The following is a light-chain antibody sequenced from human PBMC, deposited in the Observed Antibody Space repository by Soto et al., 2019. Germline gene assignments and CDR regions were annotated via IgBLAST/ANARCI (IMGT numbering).Light chain of an antibody. CDR2: DVS. V-gene: IGLV2-14*03. Sequence: SELTQPAYVCGSPGQSITISCTGTSSDVGGYNYVSWYQHHPGKAPKLMIFDVSNRPSGVSNRFSGSKSGNTASLTISGLQPEDEADYYCSSYTTSNTRQIVFGTGTKVTVL. CDR3: SSYTTSNTRQIV. J-gene: IGLJ1*01. CDR1: SSDVGGYNY.